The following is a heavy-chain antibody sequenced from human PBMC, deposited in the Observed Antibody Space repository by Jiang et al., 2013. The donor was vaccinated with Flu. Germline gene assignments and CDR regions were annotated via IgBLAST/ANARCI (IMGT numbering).Heavy chain of an antibody. CDR2: INVGNGNT. D-gene: IGHD3-22*01. CDR3: AREFLGVTYFDY. V-gene: IGHV1-3*03. J-gene: IGHJ4*02. CDR1: GYTFLSYA. Sequence: SRKASGYTFLSYAIHWVRQAPGQRLEWMGWINVGNGNTKYSQEFLGRVTITRDTSAITAYMELSSLRSEDTAVYYCAREFLGVTYFDYWGQGTLVTVSS.